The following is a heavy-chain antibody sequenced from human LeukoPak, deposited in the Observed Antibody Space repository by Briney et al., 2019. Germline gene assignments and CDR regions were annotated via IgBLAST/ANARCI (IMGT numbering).Heavy chain of an antibody. CDR3: AKDRLHSTSWYHFDY. CDR1: GFTFSNFY. D-gene: IGHD6-13*01. V-gene: IGHV3-30-3*01. J-gene: IGHJ4*02. CDR2: ISSDGGNK. Sequence: GTSLRLSCAASGFTFSNFYMHWVRQAPGKGLEWVAVISSDGGNKYSTDSVKGRFTISRDNSKNTLYLQMNSLRAEDTAVYYCAKDRLHSTSWYHFDYWGQGTLATVSS.